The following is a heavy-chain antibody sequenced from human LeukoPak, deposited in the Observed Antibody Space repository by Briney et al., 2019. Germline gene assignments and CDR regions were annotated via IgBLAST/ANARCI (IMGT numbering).Heavy chain of an antibody. CDR2: IRYDGSKT. D-gene: IGHD1-14*01. CDR1: GFSLSSHD. V-gene: IGHV3-30*02. CDR3: AKDVPNHDY. J-gene: IGHJ4*02. Sequence: GGSLRLSCTASGFSLSSHDMHWVRQAPGKGLEWVAFIRYDGSKTYYADSVKGRFTISRDNSNNTMYLQMNSLRAEDTAVYYCAKDVPNHDYWGQGTLVTVSS.